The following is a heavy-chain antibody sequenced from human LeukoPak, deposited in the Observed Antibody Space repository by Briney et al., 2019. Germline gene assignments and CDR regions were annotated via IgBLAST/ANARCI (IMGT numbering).Heavy chain of an antibody. D-gene: IGHD5-12*01. Sequence: ASVKVSCKASGYTFTGYYMHWVRQAPGQGLEWMGWINPNSGGTNYAQKFQGRVTMTRDTSISTAYMELSRLRSDDTAVYYCARDGLSGYDNYYYYYMDVWGKGTTVTISS. CDR3: ARDGLSGYDNYYYYYMDV. CDR1: GYTFTGYY. J-gene: IGHJ6*03. CDR2: INPNSGGT. V-gene: IGHV1-2*02.